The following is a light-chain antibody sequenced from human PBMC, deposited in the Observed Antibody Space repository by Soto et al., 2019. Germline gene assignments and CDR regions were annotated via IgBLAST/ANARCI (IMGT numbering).Light chain of an antibody. CDR2: SAS. J-gene: IGKJ5*01. V-gene: IGKV1-39*01. CDR3: QQSYSTPIT. Sequence: DIQMTQSPSSLSASVGDRVTITCRASQRINSYLNWYQQEPGKAPKFLIYSASSLQSGVPSRFSGSGSGTDFTLTISSLQPEDFATYYCQQSYSTPITFGQGTRREIK. CDR1: QRINSY.